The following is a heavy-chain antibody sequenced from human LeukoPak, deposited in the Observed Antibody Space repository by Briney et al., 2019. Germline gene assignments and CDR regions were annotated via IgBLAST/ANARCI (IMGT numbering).Heavy chain of an antibody. J-gene: IGHJ4*02. CDR2: ISGSGGST. D-gene: IGHD3-22*01. Sequence: GGSLRLSCAASGFTFSSYAMSWVRQAPGKGLEWVSAISGSGGSTYYADSVKGRFTISRDNSKNTLYPQMNSLRAEDTAVYYCAKRSYYDSSGYYYGYWGQGTLVTVSS. CDR1: GFTFSSYA. V-gene: IGHV3-23*01. CDR3: AKRSYYDSSGYYYGY.